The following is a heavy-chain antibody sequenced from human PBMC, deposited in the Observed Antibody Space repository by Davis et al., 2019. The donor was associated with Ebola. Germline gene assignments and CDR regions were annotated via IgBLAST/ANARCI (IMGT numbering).Heavy chain of an antibody. CDR3: ASCRQGGCWYFGMDV. CDR1: GDSISSYY. CDR2: IDYRGST. Sequence: MPSETLSHTCTVSGDSISSYYWSWIRQPPGKGLEWIGYIDYRGSTNYNPSLKSRVTISLGTSKNHFSLNLTSVTAADTGVYYYASCRQGGCWYFGMDVWGQGTTVTVSS. V-gene: IGHV4-59*08. J-gene: IGHJ6*02. D-gene: IGHD6-19*01.